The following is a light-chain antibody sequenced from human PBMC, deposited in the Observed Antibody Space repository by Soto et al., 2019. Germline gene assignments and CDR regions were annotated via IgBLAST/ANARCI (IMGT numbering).Light chain of an antibody. Sequence: EIVLTQSPATLSSFPGDRVTLSCRASQSVSSSYLAWYQQKPGQPPRLLIYGASSRATGIPDRFSGSGSGTDFTLTIRRLEPEDFAVFYCQHYDSLPITFGQGTRLEIK. V-gene: IGKV3-20*01. CDR1: QSVSSSY. CDR3: QHYDSLPIT. J-gene: IGKJ5*01. CDR2: GAS.